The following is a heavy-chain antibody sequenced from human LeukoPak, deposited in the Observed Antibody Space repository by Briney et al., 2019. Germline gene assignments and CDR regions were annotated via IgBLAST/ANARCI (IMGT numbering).Heavy chain of an antibody. CDR2: IYSGGST. J-gene: IGHJ4*02. CDR1: GFTVSSNY. Sequence: GGSLRLSCAASGFTVSSNYMSWVRQAPGKGLEWVSVIYSGGSTYYAGSVKGRFTISRDNSKNTLYLQMNSLRAEDTAVYYCARAWITGTTPFDYWGQGTLVTVSS. CDR3: ARAWITGTTPFDY. V-gene: IGHV3-66*01. D-gene: IGHD1-7*01.